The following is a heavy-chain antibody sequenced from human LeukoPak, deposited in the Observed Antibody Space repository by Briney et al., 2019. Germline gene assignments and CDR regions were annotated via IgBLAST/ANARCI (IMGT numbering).Heavy chain of an antibody. D-gene: IGHD3-9*01. CDR3: ARDNGYDILTGDAFDI. V-gene: IGHV1-69*06. Sequence: SAKVSCKASGGTFSSYAISWVRQAPGQGLEWMGGIIPIFGTANYAQKFQGRVTITADKSTSTAYMELSSLRSEDTAVYYCARDNGYDILTGDAFDIWGQGTMVTVSS. CDR1: GGTFSSYA. CDR2: IIPIFGTA. J-gene: IGHJ3*02.